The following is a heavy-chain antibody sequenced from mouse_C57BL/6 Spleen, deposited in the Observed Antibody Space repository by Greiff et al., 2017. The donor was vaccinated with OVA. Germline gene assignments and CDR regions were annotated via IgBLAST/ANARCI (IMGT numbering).Heavy chain of an antibody. CDR2: LGPGSGST. J-gene: IGHJ2*01. V-gene: IGHV1-77*01. Sequence: QVQLKQSGAELVKPGASVKISFKASGYTFTDYYINWVKQRPGQGLEWIGKLGPGSGSTYYNEKFKGKATLTADKSSSTAYMQLSSLTSEDSAVYFCARYDYDFDYWGQGTTLTVSS. CDR3: ARYDYDFDY. CDR1: GYTFTDYY. D-gene: IGHD2-4*01.